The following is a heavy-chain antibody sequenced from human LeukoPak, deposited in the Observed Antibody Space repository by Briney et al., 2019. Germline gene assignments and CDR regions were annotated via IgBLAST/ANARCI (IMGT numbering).Heavy chain of an antibody. CDR3: AGDYSSSWPVPV. CDR1: GGSISSYY. CDR2: IYYSGST. D-gene: IGHD6-13*01. V-gene: IGHV4-59*01. J-gene: IGHJ4*02. Sequence: SETLSLTCTVSGGSISSYYWSWIRQPPGKGLEWIGYIYYSGSTNYNPSLKSRVTISVDTSKNQFSLKLSSVTAADTAVYYCAGDYSSSWPVPVWGQGTLVTVSS.